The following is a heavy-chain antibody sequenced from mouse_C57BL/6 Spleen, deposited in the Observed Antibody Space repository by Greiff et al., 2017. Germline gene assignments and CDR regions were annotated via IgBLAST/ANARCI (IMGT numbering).Heavy chain of an antibody. CDR1: GYTFTSYW. Sequence: QVQLQQPGAELVRPGSSVKLSCTASGYTFTSYWMHWVKQRPIQGLEWIGSIDPSDSETHYNQKFKDKATLTVDKSSSTAYMQLSSLTSEDSAVYYCARSAYGSSYHAMDYWGQGTSVTVSS. V-gene: IGHV1-52*01. CDR3: ARSAYGSSYHAMDY. D-gene: IGHD1-1*01. J-gene: IGHJ4*01. CDR2: IDPSDSET.